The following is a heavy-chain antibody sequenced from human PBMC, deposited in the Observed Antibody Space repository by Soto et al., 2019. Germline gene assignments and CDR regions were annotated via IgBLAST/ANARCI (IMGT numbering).Heavy chain of an antibody. J-gene: IGHJ5*02. CDR1: GGSISSGDYY. Sequence: LSLTCTVSGGSISSGDYYWSWIRQPPGKGLEWIGYIYYSGSTYYNPSLKSRVTISVDTSKNQFSLKLSSVTAADTAVYYCARNAMIENWFDPWGQGTLVTVSS. CDR3: ARNAMIENWFDP. CDR2: IYYSGST. D-gene: IGHD3-22*01. V-gene: IGHV4-30-4*01.